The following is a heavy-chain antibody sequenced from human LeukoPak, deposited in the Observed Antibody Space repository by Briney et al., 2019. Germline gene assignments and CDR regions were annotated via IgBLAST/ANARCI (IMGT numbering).Heavy chain of an antibody. J-gene: IGHJ4*02. CDR3: ARDMAGYSYGTSPRAFGLTFDY. CDR1: GYTFTGYY. D-gene: IGHD5-18*01. Sequence: VKVSCKASGYTFTGYYMHWVRQAPGQGLEWMGWINPISGGTNYAQKFQGRVTMTRDTSIGTAYMELSRLGSDDTAVYYCARDMAGYSYGTSPRAFGLTFDYWGQGTLVTVSS. V-gene: IGHV1-2*02. CDR2: INPISGGT.